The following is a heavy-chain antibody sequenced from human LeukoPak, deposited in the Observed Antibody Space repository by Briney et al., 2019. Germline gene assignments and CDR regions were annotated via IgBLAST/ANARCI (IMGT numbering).Heavy chain of an antibody. CDR3: ARDAQRGFDYSNSLKY. CDR1: GFIYSHYG. J-gene: IGHJ4*01. D-gene: IGHD4-11*01. Sequence: GGSLRVSCAASGFIYSHYGMHWVRQAPGKGLGWVAVIWSDGSNRFYAGSVKGRFTISRDNSQNTLFLQMNSLRAEDTAMYYCARDAQRGFDYSNSLKYWGHGTLVTVSS. CDR2: IWSDGSNR. V-gene: IGHV3-33*01.